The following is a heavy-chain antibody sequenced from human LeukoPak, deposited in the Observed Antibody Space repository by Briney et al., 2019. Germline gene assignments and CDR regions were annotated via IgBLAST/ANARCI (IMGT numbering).Heavy chain of an antibody. D-gene: IGHD2-2*02. CDR3: AGNTFDAHLGY. V-gene: IGHV4-31*03. CDR2: IYYSGST. J-gene: IGHJ4*02. CDR1: GGSVSSGGYY. Sequence: PSETLSLTCTVSGGSVSSGGYYWSWIRQHPGKGLEWIGYIYYSGSTYYNPSLKSRVTISVDTSKNQFSLKLSSVTAADTAVYYCAGNTFDAHLGYWGLGTLVTVSS.